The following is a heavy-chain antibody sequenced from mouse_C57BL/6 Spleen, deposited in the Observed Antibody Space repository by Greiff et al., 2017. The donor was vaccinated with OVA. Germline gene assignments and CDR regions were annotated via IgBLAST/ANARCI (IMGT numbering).Heavy chain of an antibody. CDR3: ARGGTTVVRYFDV. CDR2: ISSGNSTI. Sequence: EVKLVESGGGLVKPGGSLKLSCAASGFTFSDYGMHWVRQAPEKGLEWVAYISSGNSTIYYADTVKGRFTISRDNAKNTLFLQMTSLRSEDTAMYYCARGGTTVVRYFDVWGTGTTVTVSS. CDR1: GFTFSDYG. D-gene: IGHD1-1*01. V-gene: IGHV5-17*01. J-gene: IGHJ1*03.